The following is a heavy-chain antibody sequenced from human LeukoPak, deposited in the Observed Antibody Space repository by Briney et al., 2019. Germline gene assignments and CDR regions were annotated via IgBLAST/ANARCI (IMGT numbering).Heavy chain of an antibody. V-gene: IGHV3-23*01. CDR2: ITASGAAT. CDR3: AREGSGRYFDY. J-gene: IGHJ4*02. D-gene: IGHD3-10*01. CDR1: GFTFYNYG. Sequence: PGGSLRLSCAVSGFTFYNYGMSWVRQAPGKGLEWVSAITASGAATYIADSVKGRFVISRDNSKNTLYLQMNSLRAEDTAVYYCAREGSGRYFDYWGQGTLVTVSS.